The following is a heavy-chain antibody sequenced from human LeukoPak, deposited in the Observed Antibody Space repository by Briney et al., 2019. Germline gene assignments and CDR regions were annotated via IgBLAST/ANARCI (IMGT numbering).Heavy chain of an antibody. Sequence: GGSLRLSCAASGFTFNSSGMHWVRQAPGKGLEWVAVILYNGSNKYYADSVKGRFTISRDNSKNTLYLQMNSLRVEDTAVYYCARAGGYCSGGSCYRGYSWFDPWGQGTLVTVSS. V-gene: IGHV3-33*01. CDR2: ILYNGSNK. CDR1: GFTFNSSG. D-gene: IGHD2-15*01. J-gene: IGHJ5*02. CDR3: ARAGGYCSGGSCYRGYSWFDP.